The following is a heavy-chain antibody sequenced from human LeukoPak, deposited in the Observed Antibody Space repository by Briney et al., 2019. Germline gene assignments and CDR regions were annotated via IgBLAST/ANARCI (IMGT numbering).Heavy chain of an antibody. CDR3: AKHSYRVDSFTDY. CDR2: VNNNGGST. J-gene: IGHJ4*02. V-gene: IGHV3-64*04. CDR1: GFTFSSFA. D-gene: IGHD5-12*01. Sequence: GGSLRLSCSASGFTFSSFAMHWVRQAPGKGLEYVSAVNNNGGSTFYSDSVKGRFTISRDNSKNTLYLQMNSLRAEDTAVYYCAKHSYRVDSFTDYWGQGTLVTVSS.